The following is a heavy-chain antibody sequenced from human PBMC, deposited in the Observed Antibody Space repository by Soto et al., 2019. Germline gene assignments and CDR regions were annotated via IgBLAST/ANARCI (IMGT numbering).Heavy chain of an antibody. D-gene: IGHD3-10*01. V-gene: IGHV1-69*19. Sequence: QVQLVQSGAEMKKPGSSVKVSCPSSGGTFNTYAMNWVRQAPGQGPEWMGDISPMFGAANYAPKLQGRVTITADECTGTSYMQLSSLTSEETALYFCAREVQVHAPAFVYWGQGTLVTVSS. CDR1: GGTFNTYA. CDR2: ISPMFGAA. J-gene: IGHJ4*02. CDR3: AREVQVHAPAFVY.